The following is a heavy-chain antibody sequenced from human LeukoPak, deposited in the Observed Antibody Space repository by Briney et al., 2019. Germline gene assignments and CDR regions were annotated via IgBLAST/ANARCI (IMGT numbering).Heavy chain of an antibody. CDR3: ARDSELLWFGEAFDY. CDR2: ISYDGSNK. D-gene: IGHD3-10*01. V-gene: IGHV3-30*03. CDR1: GFTFSSYG. J-gene: IGHJ4*02. Sequence: GRSLRLSCAASGFTFSSYGMHWVRQAPGKGLEWVAVISYDGSNKYYADSVKGRFTISRDNSKNTLYLQMNSLRAEDTAVYYCARDSELLWFGEAFDYWGQGTLVTVSS.